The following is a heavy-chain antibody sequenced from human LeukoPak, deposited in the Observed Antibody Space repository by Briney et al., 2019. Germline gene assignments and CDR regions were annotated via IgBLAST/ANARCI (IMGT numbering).Heavy chain of an antibody. D-gene: IGHD6-19*01. CDR3: AREVWGIAVAGYYYYYYGMDV. CDR1: GGSISSYY. Sequence: PSETLSLTCTVSGGSISSYYWSCIRQPPGKGLEWIGYIYYSGSTNYNPSLKSRVTISVDTSKNQFSLKLSSVTAVDTAVYYCAREVWGIAVAGYYYYYYGMDVWGQGITVTVSS. J-gene: IGHJ6*02. V-gene: IGHV4-59*12. CDR2: IYYSGST.